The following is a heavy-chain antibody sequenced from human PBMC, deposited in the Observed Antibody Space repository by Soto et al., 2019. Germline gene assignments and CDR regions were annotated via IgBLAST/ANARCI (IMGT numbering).Heavy chain of an antibody. CDR2: IYYSGTT. V-gene: IGHV4-59*01. J-gene: IGHJ4*02. CDR3: ARFCSGGSCPDF. Sequence: SETLSLTCTVSGGSISNYYGTWIRQPPGKGLEWIGYIYYSGTTRYNPSLRSRVTMSVDTSKNQFSLNLNSVTAADTAVYYCARFCSGGSCPDFWGRGTLVTVS. CDR1: GGSISNYY. D-gene: IGHD2-15*01.